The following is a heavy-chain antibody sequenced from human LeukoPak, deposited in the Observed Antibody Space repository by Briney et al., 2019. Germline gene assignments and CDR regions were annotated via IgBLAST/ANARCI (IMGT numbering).Heavy chain of an antibody. CDR1: GGSISSRSYY. J-gene: IGHJ1*01. Sequence: PSETLSLTCTVSGGSISSRSYYWGRVRQPPGKGLEWIGNIYSSGSTSYNPSLKSRVTISVDTSKNQFSLKLTSVTAADTAVFYCARLTGRDSSDWPYFHHWGQGALVTVSS. V-gene: IGHV4-39*01. CDR2: IYSSGST. CDR3: ARLTGRDSSDWPYFHH. D-gene: IGHD6-25*01.